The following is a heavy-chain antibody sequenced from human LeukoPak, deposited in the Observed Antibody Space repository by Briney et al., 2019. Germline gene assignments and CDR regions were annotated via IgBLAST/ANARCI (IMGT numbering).Heavy chain of an antibody. CDR3: AKGTSTVVTPNYYYYYSMDV. D-gene: IGHD4-23*01. CDR2: IHVSGGT. J-gene: IGHJ6*03. V-gene: IGHV4-4*09. Sequence: SETLSLSCTVSGASISSYYWNWIRQSPGKGQEWIGYIHVSGGTSYDPSLKSRVTISIDTSKNQFSLRLSSVTAADTAVYYCAKGTSTVVTPNYYYYYSMDVWGKGTTVTVSS. CDR1: GASISSYY.